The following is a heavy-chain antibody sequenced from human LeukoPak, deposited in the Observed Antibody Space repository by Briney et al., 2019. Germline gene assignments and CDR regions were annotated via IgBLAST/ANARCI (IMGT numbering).Heavy chain of an antibody. CDR1: GGSISSHY. J-gene: IGHJ4*02. CDR3: ARDLGSSDDY. CDR2: IYYSGST. V-gene: IGHV4-59*11. D-gene: IGHD5-12*01. Sequence: SSETLSLTCTVSGGSISSHYWSWNRQPPGKGLEWIGYIYYSGSTNYNPSLKSRVTISVDTSKNQFSLKLSSVTAADTAVYYCARDLGSSDDYWGQGTLVTVSS.